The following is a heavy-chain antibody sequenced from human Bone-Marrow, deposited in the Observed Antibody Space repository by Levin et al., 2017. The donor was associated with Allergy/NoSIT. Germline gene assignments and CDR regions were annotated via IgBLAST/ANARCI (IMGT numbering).Heavy chain of an antibody. V-gene: IGHV3-53*01. J-gene: IGHJ4*02. CDR2: IYSGGST. CDR1: GFTVSNNY. Sequence: GGSLRLSCAASGFTVSNNYMIWVRQAPGKGLEWVSLIYSGGSTYYADSVKGRFTISRDNSKNTLYLQMNSLRAEDTAVYYCARDGAAACTGSWGWGQGTLVTVSS. CDR3: ARDGAAACTGSWG. D-gene: IGHD6-13*01.